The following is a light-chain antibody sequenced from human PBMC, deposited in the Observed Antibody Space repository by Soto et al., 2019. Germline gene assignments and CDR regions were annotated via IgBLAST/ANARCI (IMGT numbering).Light chain of an antibody. Sequence: DNEMSHSPSSLSAAGEYRGTMTGQASQGITNYLNWYQQKPGKAPKLLIYGASNLETGVPSRFSGSGSGTDFTFTISSLQAEDIATYFCQQYDSVFTLGQGTRLEI. CDR2: GAS. CDR3: QQYDSVFT. V-gene: IGKV1-33*01. CDR1: QGITNY. J-gene: IGKJ5*01.